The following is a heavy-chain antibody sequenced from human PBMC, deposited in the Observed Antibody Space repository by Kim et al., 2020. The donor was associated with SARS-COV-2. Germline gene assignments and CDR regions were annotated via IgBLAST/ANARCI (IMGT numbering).Heavy chain of an antibody. J-gene: IGHJ5*02. CDR3: ARDRPIQLWPLRFGWFDP. CDR2: INHSGST. Sequence: SETLSLTCAVYGGSFSGYYWSWIRQPPGKGLEWIGEINHSGSTNYNPSLKSRVTISVDTSKNQFSLKLSSVTAADTAVYYCARDRPIQLWPLRFGWFDPWGQGTLVTVSS. D-gene: IGHD5-18*01. V-gene: IGHV4-34*01. CDR1: GGSFSGYY.